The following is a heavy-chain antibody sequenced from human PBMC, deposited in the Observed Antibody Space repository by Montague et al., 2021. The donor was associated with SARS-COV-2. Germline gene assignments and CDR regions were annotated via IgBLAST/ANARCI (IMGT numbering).Heavy chain of an antibody. D-gene: IGHD3-9*01. CDR2: IYYSGST. J-gene: IGHJ4*02. CDR1: GGSISSSSYY. CDR3: ARSRARRYIDWIKLDAHVKTYYFDY. V-gene: IGHV4-39*01. Sequence: SETLSLTCTVSGGSISSSSYYWGWIRQPPGKGLEWIGSIYYSGSTYYNPSLKSRFTISVATSKNQFSLKLSSVTAADTAVDYCARSRARRYIDWIKLDAHVKTYYFDYWGQGTLVTVSS.